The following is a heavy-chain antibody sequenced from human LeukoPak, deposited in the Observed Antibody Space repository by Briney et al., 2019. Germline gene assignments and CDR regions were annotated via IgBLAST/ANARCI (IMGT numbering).Heavy chain of an antibody. D-gene: IGHD2-15*01. J-gene: IGHJ4*02. V-gene: IGHV3-30-3*01. CDR1: GFTFSSYA. Sequence: GGSLRLSCAASGFTFSSYAMHWVRQAPGKGLEWVAVISYAGSNKYYADSVKGRFTISRDNSKNTLYLQMNSLRAEDTAVYYCAVAAPGEDYWGQGTLVTVSS. CDR3: AVAAPGEDY. CDR2: ISYAGSNK.